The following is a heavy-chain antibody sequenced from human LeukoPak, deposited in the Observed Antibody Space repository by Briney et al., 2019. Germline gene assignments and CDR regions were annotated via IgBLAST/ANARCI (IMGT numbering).Heavy chain of an antibody. J-gene: IGHJ5*02. CDR1: GYTFTSYA. Sequence: ASVKVSCKASGYTFTSYAMHWVRQAPGQRLEWMGWINAGNGNTKYSQKFQGRVTITRDTSASTAYMELSSLRSEDTAVYYCARDGHRAGGVAAANNWFDPWGQGTLVTVSS. CDR3: ARDGHRAGGVAAANNWFDP. V-gene: IGHV1-3*01. CDR2: INAGNGNT. D-gene: IGHD6-13*01.